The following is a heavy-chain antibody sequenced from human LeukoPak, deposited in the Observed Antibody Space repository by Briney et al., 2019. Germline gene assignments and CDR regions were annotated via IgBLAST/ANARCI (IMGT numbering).Heavy chain of an antibody. J-gene: IGHJ4*02. CDR1: GFTFSNYW. Sequence: GGSLRLSXAASGFTFSNYWMSWVCQAPGKGLEWVANIKPDGSEKYYVDSVKGRFTISRDNAKNSLYLQMNSPRAEDTAVYYCARDDYGGTRYWGQGTLVTVSS. D-gene: IGHD4/OR15-4a*01. V-gene: IGHV3-7*01. CDR2: IKPDGSEK. CDR3: ARDDYGGTRY.